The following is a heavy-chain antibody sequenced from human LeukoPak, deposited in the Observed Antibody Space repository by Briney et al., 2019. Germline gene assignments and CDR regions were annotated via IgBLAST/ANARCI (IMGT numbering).Heavy chain of an antibody. CDR3: ARDYDILTGASKLDY. Sequence: ASVKVSCKASGYTFTSYGISWVRRAPGQGLEWMGWISAYNGNTNYAQKLQGRVTMTTDTSTSTAYMELRSLRSDDTAVYYCARDYDILTGASKLDYWGQGTLVTVSS. V-gene: IGHV1-18*04. CDR1: GYTFTSYG. J-gene: IGHJ4*02. CDR2: ISAYNGNT. D-gene: IGHD3-9*01.